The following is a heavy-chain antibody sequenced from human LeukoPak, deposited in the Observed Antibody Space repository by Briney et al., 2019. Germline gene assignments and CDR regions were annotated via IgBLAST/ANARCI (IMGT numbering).Heavy chain of an antibody. J-gene: IGHJ5*02. V-gene: IGHV4-34*01. CDR3: ARAPYYDILTGYRLDP. CDR2: INHSGST. CDR1: GGSFSGYY. D-gene: IGHD3-9*01. Sequence: SETLSLTCAVYGGSFSGYYWSWIRQPPGKGLEWIGEINHSGSTNYNPSLKSRVTISVDTSKNQFSLKLSSVTAADTAVYYCARAPYYDILTGYRLDPWGQGTLVTVSS.